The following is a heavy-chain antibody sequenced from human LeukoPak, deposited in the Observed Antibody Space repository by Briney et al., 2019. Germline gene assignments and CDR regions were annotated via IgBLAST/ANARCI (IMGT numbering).Heavy chain of an antibody. V-gene: IGHV3-74*03. CDR3: VRALNGEDDY. CDR1: GLTFSSSW. J-gene: IGHJ4*02. CDR2: MNSDVSIT. D-gene: IGHD3-9*01. Sequence: PGGSLRLSCAASGLTFSSSWIHWVRQTPGKWMVWVSRMNSDVSITTYADSVKGRFTISRDNAKNMAFLQMKSLRAEDTAVYYCVRALNGEDDYWGQGALVIVSS.